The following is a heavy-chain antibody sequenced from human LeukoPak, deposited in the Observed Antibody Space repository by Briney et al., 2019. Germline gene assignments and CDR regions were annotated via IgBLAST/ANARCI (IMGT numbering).Heavy chain of an antibody. J-gene: IGHJ2*01. CDR3: ATEAIVVVTARDYWYFDL. CDR1: GYTFTSYG. Sequence: ASVKVSCKASGYTFTSYGISWVRQAPGQGLEWMGWISAYNGNTNYAQKLQGRVTITADKSTTTAYMELSSLRSEDTAVYYCATEAIVVVTARDYWYFDLWGRGTLVTVSS. CDR2: ISAYNGNT. D-gene: IGHD2-21*02. V-gene: IGHV1-18*01.